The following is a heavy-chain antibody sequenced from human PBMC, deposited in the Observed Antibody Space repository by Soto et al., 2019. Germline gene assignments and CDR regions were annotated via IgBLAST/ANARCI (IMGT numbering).Heavy chain of an antibody. CDR3: ARIGRADFWSGYGNRPMDV. CDR1: GGSISSYY. CDR2: IYYSGST. J-gene: IGHJ6*02. D-gene: IGHD3-3*01. V-gene: IGHV4-59*01. Sequence: SETLSLTCTVSGGSISSYYWSWIRQPPGKGLEWIGYIYYSGSTNYNPSLKSRVTISVDTSKNQFSLKLSSVTAADTAVYYCARIGRADFWSGYGNRPMDVWGQGTTVTVSS.